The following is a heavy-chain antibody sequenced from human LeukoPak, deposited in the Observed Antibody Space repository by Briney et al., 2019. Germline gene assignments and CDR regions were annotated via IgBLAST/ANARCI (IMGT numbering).Heavy chain of an antibody. V-gene: IGHV1-46*01. J-gene: IGHJ4*02. CDR2: INPSGGST. Sequence: GASVKVSCKASGYTFTGYYMHWVRQAPGQGLEWMGIINPSGGSTSYAQKFQGRVTMTRDMSTSTVYMELSSLRSEDTAVYYCARDRTPSTGRSEVPAYWGQGSLVTVSS. CDR1: GYTFTGYY. CDR3: ARDRTPSTGRSEVPAY. D-gene: IGHD1-26*01.